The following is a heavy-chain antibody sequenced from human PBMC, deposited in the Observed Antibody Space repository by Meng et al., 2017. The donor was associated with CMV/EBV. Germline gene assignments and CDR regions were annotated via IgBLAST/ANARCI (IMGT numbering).Heavy chain of an antibody. CDR1: GGSIYSSTFY. J-gene: IGHJ5*02. D-gene: IGHD3-16*02. CDR3: ARHSSMRLSCWFDP. Sequence: GSLRLSCTVSGGSIYSSTFYWGWIRQPPGKGLEWIGSIYFGGNTYYNPSLKSRVTISIDTSKNQFSLKLSSVTAADTAVYYCARHSSMRLSCWFDPWGQGTLVTVSS. CDR2: IYFGGNT. V-gene: IGHV4-39*01.